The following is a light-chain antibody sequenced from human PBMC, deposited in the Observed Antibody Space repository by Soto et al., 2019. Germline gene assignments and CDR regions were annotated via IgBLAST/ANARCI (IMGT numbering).Light chain of an antibody. CDR3: QQSDSMPWT. J-gene: IGKJ1*01. CDR1: QTISSW. Sequence: DIQMTQSPSTLSGSVGDRVTITCRASQTISSWLAWYQQKPGQAPRLLMYAASSLQSGVPSRFSGSGSGTDFTLTISSLQPEDSATYYCQQSDSMPWTFGQGTKVDIK. V-gene: IGKV1-5*01. CDR2: AAS.